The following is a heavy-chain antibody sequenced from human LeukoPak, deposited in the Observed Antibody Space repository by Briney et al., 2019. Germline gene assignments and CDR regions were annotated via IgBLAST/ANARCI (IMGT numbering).Heavy chain of an antibody. CDR1: GESFSGYY. CDR2: INHYGST. CDR3: AKSNGYGLVDI. V-gene: IGHV4-34*01. J-gene: IGHJ3*02. Sequence: PSETLSLTCAVYGESFSGYYWSWIRQSPGKGLEWIGEINHYGSTNYSPSLKSRVTISLDTSRNQFSLKLNSVTAADTAVYYCAKSNGYGLVDIWGQGTMVTVSS. D-gene: IGHD3-10*01.